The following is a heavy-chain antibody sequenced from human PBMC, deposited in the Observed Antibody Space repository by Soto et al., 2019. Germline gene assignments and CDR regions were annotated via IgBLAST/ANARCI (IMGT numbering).Heavy chain of an antibody. CDR3: ARFVYDTRLNCMYFDF. Sequence: QVKLQESGPGLATPSGTLSLTCAVSGVSISSGNWWTWVRQSPQRGLEYIGEIFHDGTANYYPSFERRVAISVDTSKNQFSLKLTSVTAADTAIYFCARFVYDTRLNCMYFDFWGQGTLVTVSS. J-gene: IGHJ4*02. CDR1: GVSISSGNW. D-gene: IGHD2-15*01. V-gene: IGHV4-4*02. CDR2: IFHDGTA.